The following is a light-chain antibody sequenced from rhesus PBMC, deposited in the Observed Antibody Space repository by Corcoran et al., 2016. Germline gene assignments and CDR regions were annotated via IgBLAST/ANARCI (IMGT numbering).Light chain of an antibody. CDR1: QGISNW. Sequence: DIQMTQSPSSLSASVGDRVTITCQASQGISNWLAWYQQKPGKAPKLLIYAASTLQSGVPSRFSGSGSGTDFPLTISSLQPEDFATDYCQQHDSYPLTFGGGTKVEIK. V-gene: IGKV1-33*02. CDR3: QQHDSYPLT. CDR2: AAS. J-gene: IGKJ4*01.